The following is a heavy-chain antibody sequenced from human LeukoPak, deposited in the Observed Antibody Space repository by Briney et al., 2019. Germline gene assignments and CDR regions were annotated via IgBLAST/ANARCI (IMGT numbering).Heavy chain of an antibody. V-gene: IGHV4-59*01. D-gene: IGHD1-1*01. J-gene: IGHJ2*01. CDR2: IYYSGST. Sequence: SETLSLTCTVSGGSISSYYWSWIRQPPGKGLEWIGYIYYSGSTNYNPSLKSRVTISVDTSKNQFSLKLSSVTAADTAVYYCARLSDDARYFDLWGRCTLVTVSS. CDR1: GGSISSYY. CDR3: ARLSDDARYFDL.